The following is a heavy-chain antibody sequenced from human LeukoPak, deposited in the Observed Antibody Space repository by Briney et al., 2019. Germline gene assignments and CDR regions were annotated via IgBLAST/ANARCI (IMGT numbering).Heavy chain of an antibody. V-gene: IGHV7-4-1*02. CDR1: GYTFTSYY. Sequence: ASVKVSCKASGYTFTSYYMHWVRQAPGQGLEWMGWINTNTGNPTYAQGFTGRFVFSLDTSVSTAYLQISSLKAEDTAVYYCARGKITMVRGVMSPFDYWGQGTLVTVSS. J-gene: IGHJ4*02. CDR2: INTNTGNP. CDR3: ARGKITMVRGVMSPFDY. D-gene: IGHD3-10*01.